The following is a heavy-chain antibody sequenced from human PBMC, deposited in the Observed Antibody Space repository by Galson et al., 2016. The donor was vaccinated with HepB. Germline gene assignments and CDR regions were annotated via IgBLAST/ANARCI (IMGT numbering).Heavy chain of an antibody. CDR3: AREISEVTMGRKTNNWFDS. J-gene: IGHJ5*01. D-gene: IGHD3-10*01. CDR2: IYTGGSS. CDR1: GFTVSATY. Sequence: SLRLSCAASGFTVSATYMSWVRQAPGKGLEWVSTIYTGGSSSYTDSVKGRFTISRDNPRNTVHPQMKSLRAEDTVMYYCAREISEVTMGRKTNNWFDSWGQGTLVTVSS. V-gene: IGHV3-66*01.